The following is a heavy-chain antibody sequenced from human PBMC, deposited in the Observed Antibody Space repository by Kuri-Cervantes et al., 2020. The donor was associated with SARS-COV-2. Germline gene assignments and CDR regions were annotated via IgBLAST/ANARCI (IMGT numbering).Heavy chain of an antibody. CDR1: GGSISSSSYY. J-gene: IGHJ5*02. Sequence: SETLSLTCTVSGGSISSSSYYWGWIRQPPGKGLEWIGSIYYSGSTYYNPSLKSRVTISVDTSKNQFSLKLSSVTAADTAVYYCARDLDLGYFDWYPGGFDPWGQGTLVTVSS. V-gene: IGHV4-39*02. CDR3: ARDLDLGYFDWYPGGFDP. CDR2: IYYSGST. D-gene: IGHD3-9*01.